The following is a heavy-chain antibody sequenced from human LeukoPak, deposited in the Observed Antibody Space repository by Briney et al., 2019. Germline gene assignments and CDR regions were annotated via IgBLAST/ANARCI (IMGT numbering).Heavy chain of an antibody. CDR1: DGSISSSLYY. V-gene: IGHV4-39*01. CDR2: IYYSGST. Sequence: PSETLSLTCTVSDGSISSSLYYWGWIRQPPGQGLEWIGIIYYSGSTYYNPSLKSRVTISVETSKNQVSLRLSSVTAADTAVYYCARQGAGGRAFDIWGQGTMVTVSS. D-gene: IGHD6-19*01. J-gene: IGHJ3*02. CDR3: ARQGAGGRAFDI.